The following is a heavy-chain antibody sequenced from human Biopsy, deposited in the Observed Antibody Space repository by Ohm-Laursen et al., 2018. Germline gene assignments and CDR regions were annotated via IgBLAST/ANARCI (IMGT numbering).Heavy chain of an antibody. D-gene: IGHD2-15*01. CDR2: INPHSGTT. J-gene: IGHJ1*01. CDR3: AMGQDLRGGAEYFQH. Sequence: GASVKVSCKASGYTFTGQYLHWVRQVPGQGLEWMGWINPHSGTTKFAQDFQGRVTMTRDTSITTAYMELRRLRSDDTAVYYCAMGQDLRGGAEYFQHWGQGALVTVSS. CDR1: GYTFTGQY. V-gene: IGHV1-2*02.